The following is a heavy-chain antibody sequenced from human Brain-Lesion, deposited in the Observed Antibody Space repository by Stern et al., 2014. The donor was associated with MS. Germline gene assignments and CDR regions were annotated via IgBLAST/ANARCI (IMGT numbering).Heavy chain of an antibody. J-gene: IGHJ6*02. CDR3: ARAPYDFTNWYGMDV. D-gene: IGHD1-1*01. CDR2: IYFSGST. Sequence: QVQLQESGPGLVKPSETLSLTCIDSGGSIRRYYWSWIRQPPGKGLEWLGHIYFSGSTDYKPSLQSRVTMSADISKNQISLRLSSVTAADTAVYYCARAPYDFTNWYGMDVWGQGTTVTVSS. V-gene: IGHV4-59*01. CDR1: GGSIRRYY.